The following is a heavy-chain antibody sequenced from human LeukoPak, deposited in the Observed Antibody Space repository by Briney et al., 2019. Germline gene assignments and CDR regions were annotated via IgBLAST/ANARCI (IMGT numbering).Heavy chain of an antibody. V-gene: IGHV1-2*02. J-gene: IGHJ4*02. CDR1: GYTFTGYY. CDR2: INPSSGGT. Sequence: ASVKVSCKASGYTFTGYYIHWVRQAPGQGLEWMGWINPSSGGTNYAQKFQGRVTMTRDTSINTVYMELSRLRSDDTAVYYCARDYAFRGSTIFWGYWGQGTLVTVSS. CDR3: ARDYAFRGSTIFWGY. D-gene: IGHD3-9*01.